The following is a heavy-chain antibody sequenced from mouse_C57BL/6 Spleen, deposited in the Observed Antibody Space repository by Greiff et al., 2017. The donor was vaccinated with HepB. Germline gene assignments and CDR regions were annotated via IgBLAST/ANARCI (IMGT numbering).Heavy chain of an antibody. Sequence: QVQLQQSGPGLVQPSQSLSITCTVSGFSLTSYGVHWVRQSPGKGLEWLGVIWSGGSTDYNAAFISRLSISKDNSKSQFFFKMNSLQADDTAIYYCARKGYYDYGDGAWFAYWGQGTLVTVSA. J-gene: IGHJ3*01. CDR1: GFSLTSYG. CDR3: ARKGYYDYGDGAWFAY. CDR2: IWSGGST. D-gene: IGHD2-4*01. V-gene: IGHV2-2*01.